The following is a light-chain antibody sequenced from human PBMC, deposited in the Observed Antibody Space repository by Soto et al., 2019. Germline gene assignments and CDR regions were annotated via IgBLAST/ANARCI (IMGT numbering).Light chain of an antibody. CDR1: RSVSSSY. CDR3: QQYGSSPYT. J-gene: IGKJ2*01. V-gene: IGKV3D-20*01. Sequence: IVLTQSPATLSLSPGERATLSCGASRSVSSSYLAWYQQKPGLAPRLLIYDASSRATGIPDRFSGSGSGTDFTLTISTLEPEDFAVYYCQQYGSSPYTFGQGTKLEIK. CDR2: DAS.